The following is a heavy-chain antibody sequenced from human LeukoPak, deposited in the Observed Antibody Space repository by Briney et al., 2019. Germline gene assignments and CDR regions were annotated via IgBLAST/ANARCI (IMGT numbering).Heavy chain of an antibody. CDR1: GGSIGSHS. CDR2: IHYSGST. V-gene: IGHV4-59*11. J-gene: IGHJ4*02. CDR3: ASHAY. Sequence: SETLSLTCTVSGGSIGSHSWSWIRQPPGKGLEWIGYIHYSGSTNYNPSLESRVTISVDTSKNLLSLKLSSVTAADTAVYYCASHAYWSQGTLVTVSS.